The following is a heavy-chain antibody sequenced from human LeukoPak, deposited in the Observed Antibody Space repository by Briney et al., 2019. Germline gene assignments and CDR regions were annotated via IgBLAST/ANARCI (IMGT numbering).Heavy chain of an antibody. D-gene: IGHD4-17*01. V-gene: IGHV3-23*01. CDR1: GFTFTNYA. CDR2: ITGRDGSR. CDR3: AKDAHDYGDYYFDY. J-gene: IGHJ4*02. Sequence: GGSLRLSCAASGFTFTNYAMGWVRQAPGKGLEGVSGITGRDGSRFYADSVKGRFTISRDNSKKTLYLQMNSLRAEDTAVYYCAKDAHDYGDYYFDYWGQGTLVTVSS.